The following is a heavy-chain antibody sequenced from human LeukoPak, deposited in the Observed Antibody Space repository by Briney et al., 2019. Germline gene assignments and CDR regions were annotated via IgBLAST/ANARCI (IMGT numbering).Heavy chain of an antibody. CDR2: INPKSGAT. CDR3: GRGGGPNLNYGEFGY. V-gene: IGHV1-2*02. J-gene: IGHJ4*02. Sequence: ASVKVSCKTSGYTFIDYYLHWVRQAPGQGLEWMGWINPKSGATNYPQRFQGRVTMTRDSSISTAYMELNSLKSDDTAMYYWGRGGGPNLNYGEFGYWGQGTVVTVSP. D-gene: IGHD1-7*01. CDR1: GYTFIDYY.